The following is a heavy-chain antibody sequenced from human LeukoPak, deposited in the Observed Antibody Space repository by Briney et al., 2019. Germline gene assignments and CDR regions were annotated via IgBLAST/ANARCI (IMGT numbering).Heavy chain of an antibody. V-gene: IGHV3-74*01. CDR2: INSDGSST. D-gene: IGHD6-13*01. Sequence: PGGSLRLSCAASGFTFSSYWMHWVRQAPGKGLLWVSRINSDGSSTSYADSVKGRFTISRDNAKNTLYLQMNSLRAEDTAEYYCARRIAAAAAPYYFDYWGQGTLVTVSS. CDR1: GFTFSSYW. CDR3: ARRIAAAAAPYYFDY. J-gene: IGHJ4*02.